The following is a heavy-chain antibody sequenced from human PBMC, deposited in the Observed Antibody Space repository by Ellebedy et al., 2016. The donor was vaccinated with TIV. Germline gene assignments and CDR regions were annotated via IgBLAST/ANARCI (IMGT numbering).Heavy chain of an antibody. Sequence: GESLKISXAASGFTFSDYYMSWIRQAPGKGLEWVSYISSSSSYTNYADSVKGRFTISRDNSKNTLYLQMNSLRAEDTAVYYCARRVGVTQGWFDPWGQGTLVTVSS. CDR1: GFTFSDYY. CDR3: ARRVGVTQGWFDP. V-gene: IGHV3-11*03. J-gene: IGHJ5*02. D-gene: IGHD3-10*01. CDR2: ISSSSSYT.